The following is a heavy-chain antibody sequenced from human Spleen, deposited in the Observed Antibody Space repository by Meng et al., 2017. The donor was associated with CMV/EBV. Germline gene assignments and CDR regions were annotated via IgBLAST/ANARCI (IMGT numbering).Heavy chain of an antibody. CDR2: ISSRGSTI. D-gene: IGHD5-18*01. Sequence: GSLRLSCAASGFTFSSYEMNWVRQAPGKGLEWVSYISSRGSTIYYADSVKGRFTISRDNANNSLYLQMNSLRAEDTAVYYCASGGDTALDYYYYYGMDVWGRGTTVTVSS. CDR1: GFTFSSYE. J-gene: IGHJ6*02. CDR3: ASGGDTALDYYYYYGMDV. V-gene: IGHV3-48*03.